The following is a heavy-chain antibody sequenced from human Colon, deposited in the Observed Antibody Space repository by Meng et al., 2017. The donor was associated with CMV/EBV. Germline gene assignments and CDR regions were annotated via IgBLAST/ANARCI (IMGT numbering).Heavy chain of an antibody. D-gene: IGHD3-3*01. CDR1: GVAISRGNW. J-gene: IGHJ4*02. CDR3: ATARSGCSSDSCFIEN. V-gene: IGHV4-4*02. Sequence: SGVAISRGNWWNWGRQSPGKGLEWIGEMFHSGDTNYNQYMRSRMSISLDRSKNQVSLILSSVTAADSAVYYCATARSGCSSDSCFIENWGRGTLVTVSS. CDR2: MFHSGDT.